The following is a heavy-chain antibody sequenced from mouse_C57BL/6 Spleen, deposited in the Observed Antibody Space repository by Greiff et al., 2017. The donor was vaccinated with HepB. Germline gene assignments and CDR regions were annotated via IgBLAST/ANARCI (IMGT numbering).Heavy chain of an antibody. CDR1: GYTFTSYW. D-gene: IGHD2-5*01. J-gene: IGHJ2*01. CDR3: ARGYSNDYFDY. V-gene: IGHV1-69*01. Sequence: QVQLQQPGAELVMPGASVKLSCKASGYTFTSYWMHWVKQRPGQGLEWIGEIDPSDSYTNYNQKFKGKSTLTVDKSSSTAYMQLSSLTSEDSAVYYCARGYSNDYFDYWGQGTTLTVSS. CDR2: IDPSDSYT.